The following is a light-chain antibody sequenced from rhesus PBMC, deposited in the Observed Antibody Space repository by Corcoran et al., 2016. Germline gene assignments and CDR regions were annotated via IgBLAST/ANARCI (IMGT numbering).Light chain of an antibody. V-gene: IGKV1-74*01. CDR3: QQHNSYPYS. J-gene: IGKJ2*01. Sequence: DIQMTQSPSSLSPSVGDRVTITCRASENVNNYLNWYQQKPGKAPKLLIYKASTLQSGVPSRFRGSGSGTDYTLTISSLQPEDFATYYCQQHNSYPYSFGQGTKVEIK. CDR1: ENVNNY. CDR2: KAS.